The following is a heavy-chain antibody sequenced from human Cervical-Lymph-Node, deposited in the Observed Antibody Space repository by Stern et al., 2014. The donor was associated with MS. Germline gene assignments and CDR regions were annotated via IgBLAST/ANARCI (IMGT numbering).Heavy chain of an antibody. CDR3: ASGYRFFES. CDR1: GGSVSSGSSY. J-gene: IGHJ4*02. CDR2: IHPSGNA. V-gene: IGHV4-61*02. D-gene: IGHD5-18*01. Sequence: QVQLVQSGPGLVKPSQTLSLTCTLSGGSVSSGSSYWSWIRQPAGKGLEWIGRIHPSGNAFYTPSLKSRATLPLDPAQTPNPPNLTPVTAADTAVYYCASGYRFFESWGQGTLVTVSS.